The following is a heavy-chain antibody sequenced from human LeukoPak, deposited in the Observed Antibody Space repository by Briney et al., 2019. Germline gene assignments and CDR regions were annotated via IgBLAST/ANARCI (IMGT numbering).Heavy chain of an antibody. CDR1: GFTLSSYS. V-gene: IGHV4-59*01. CDR2: IYYSGTT. D-gene: IGHD6-13*01. Sequence: GSLRLSCTASGFTLSSYSMNWVRQAPGKGLEWIGYIYYSGTTYYNPSLKSRVTISVDTSKNQFSLKLSSVTAADTAVYYCARGGILNYYYYYMDVWGKGTTVTISS. CDR3: ARGGILNYYYYYMDV. J-gene: IGHJ6*03.